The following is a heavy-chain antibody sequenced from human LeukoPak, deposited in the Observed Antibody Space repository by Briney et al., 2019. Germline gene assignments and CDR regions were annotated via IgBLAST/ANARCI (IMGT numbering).Heavy chain of an antibody. V-gene: IGHV4-4*07. D-gene: IGHD2-2*02. CDR3: ARGCSSTSCYTFGSSSDAFDI. J-gene: IGHJ3*02. CDR1: GGSISSYY. CDR2: IYTSGST. Sequence: KPSETLSLTCTVSGGSISSYYWSWIRQPAGKGLEWIGRIYTSGSTNYNPSLKSRVTMSVDTSKNQFSLKLSSVTAADTAVYYRARGCSSTSCYTFGSSSDAFDIWGQGTMVTVSS.